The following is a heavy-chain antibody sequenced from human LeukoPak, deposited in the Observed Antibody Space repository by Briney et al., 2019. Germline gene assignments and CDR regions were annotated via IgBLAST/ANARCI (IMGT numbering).Heavy chain of an antibody. CDR2: IYHSGST. J-gene: IGHJ4*02. D-gene: IGHD3-9*01. V-gene: IGHV4-4*02. CDR3: ARVTGYMIEDYFDY. Sequence: PSGTLSLTCAVSGGSISSSNWWSWVRQPPGKGLEWIGEIYHSGSTNYNPSLKSRVTISVDTSKNQFSLKLSSVTAADTAVYYCARVTGYMIEDYFDYWGQGTLVTVSS. CDR1: GGSISSSNW.